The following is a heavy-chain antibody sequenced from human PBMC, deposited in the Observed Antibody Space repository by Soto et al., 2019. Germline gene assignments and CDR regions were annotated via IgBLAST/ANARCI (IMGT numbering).Heavy chain of an antibody. CDR2: IIPILGIA. CDR3: AQMTTVTTTT. V-gene: IGHV1-69*02. J-gene: IGHJ5*02. CDR1: GGTFSSYT. Sequence: QVQLVQSGAAVKNPGSSVKVSCKALGGTFSSYTISWLRQAPGQGLEWMGRIIPILGIANYAQKFKGRVTITADKSTSTAYMELSSLRSEDTAVYYCAQMTTVTTTTWGQGTLVTVSS. D-gene: IGHD4-17*01.